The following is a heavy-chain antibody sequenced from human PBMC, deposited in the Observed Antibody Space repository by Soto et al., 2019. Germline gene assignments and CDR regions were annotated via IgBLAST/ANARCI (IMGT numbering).Heavy chain of an antibody. Sequence: QVQLVQSGAEVKKPGASVKVSCKASGDTFNSYGISWVRQAPGQGLEWMGWISAYNGHTNYAQKLQGRVTMTTDTSTSTAYMELRSLRSDDTAVYYCATCGYRNYLSYYMDVWGKGTTVTGSS. V-gene: IGHV1-18*01. J-gene: IGHJ6*03. CDR3: ATCGYRNYLSYYMDV. CDR1: GDTFNSYG. D-gene: IGHD3-22*01. CDR2: ISAYNGHT.